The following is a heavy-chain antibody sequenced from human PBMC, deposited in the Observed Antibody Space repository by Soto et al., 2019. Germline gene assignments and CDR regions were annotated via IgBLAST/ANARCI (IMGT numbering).Heavy chain of an antibody. V-gene: IGHV4-59*01. Sequence: PSETLSLTCAVSGDSISSYYCMWIRQPPGKGLESIGYLYYSGSANYNPSLKSRVTISVDTSKNQFSLTLSSVTAADTAVYYCARFSYDTAVDYWGQGTLVTVSS. CDR1: GDSISSYY. J-gene: IGHJ4*02. CDR3: ARFSYDTAVDY. CDR2: LYYSGSA. D-gene: IGHD5-18*01.